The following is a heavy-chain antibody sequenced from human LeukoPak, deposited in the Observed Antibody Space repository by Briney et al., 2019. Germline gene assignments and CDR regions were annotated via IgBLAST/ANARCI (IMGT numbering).Heavy chain of an antibody. CDR3: ARGDRYDFWSGYYTRYGMDV. CDR2: ISAYNGNT. CDR1: GYTFTSYG. Sequence: ASVKVSCKASGYTFTSYGISWVRQAPGQGLEWMGWISAYNGNTNYAQKLQGRVTMTRNTSISTAYMELSSLRSEDTAVYYCARGDRYDFWSGYYTRYGMDVWGQGTTVTVSS. J-gene: IGHJ6*02. D-gene: IGHD3-3*01. V-gene: IGHV1-18*01.